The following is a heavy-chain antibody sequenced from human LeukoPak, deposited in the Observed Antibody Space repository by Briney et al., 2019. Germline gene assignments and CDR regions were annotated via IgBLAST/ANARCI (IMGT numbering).Heavy chain of an antibody. Sequence: GGSLRLSCAASGLTFSSYSMNWVRQAPGKGLEWVSYISSGSSTIYYADSVKGRFTISRDNAKNSLYLQRNSLRAEDTAVYYCARVGGYSYCYVFDYWGQGTLVTVSS. CDR2: ISSGSSTI. J-gene: IGHJ4*02. CDR3: ARVGGYSYCYVFDY. V-gene: IGHV3-48*01. D-gene: IGHD5-18*01. CDR1: GLTFSSYS.